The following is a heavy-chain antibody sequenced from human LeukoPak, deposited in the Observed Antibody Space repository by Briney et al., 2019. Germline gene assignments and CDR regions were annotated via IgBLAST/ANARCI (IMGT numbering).Heavy chain of an antibody. CDR2: INHSGST. Sequence: SETLSLTCSVYGGSFSGYYWSWIRQPPGKGLEWIGEINHSGSTNYNPSLKSRVTISVDTSKNQFSLKLSSVTAADTAVYYCARDPYYYGSGSTFDYWGQGTLVTVSS. D-gene: IGHD3-10*01. V-gene: IGHV4-34*01. CDR1: GGSFSGYY. J-gene: IGHJ4*02. CDR3: ARDPYYYGSGSTFDY.